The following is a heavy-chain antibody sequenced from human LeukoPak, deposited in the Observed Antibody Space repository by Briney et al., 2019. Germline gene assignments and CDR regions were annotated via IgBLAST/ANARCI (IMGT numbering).Heavy chain of an antibody. V-gene: IGHV3-30*18. CDR2: ISYDGSNK. Sequence: GGSLRLSCAASGFTFSSYGMHWVRQAPGKGLEWVAVISYDGSNKYYADSVKGRFTISRDNSKNTLYLQMNSLRAEDTAVYYCAKDIGRYGSGNQNPNWGQGTLVTVSS. J-gene: IGHJ4*02. CDR3: AKDIGRYGSGNQNPN. CDR1: GFTFSSYG. D-gene: IGHD3-10*01.